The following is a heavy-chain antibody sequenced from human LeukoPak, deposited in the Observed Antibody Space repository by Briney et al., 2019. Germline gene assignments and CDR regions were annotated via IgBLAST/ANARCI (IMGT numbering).Heavy chain of an antibody. CDR3: ARQVYSSSWSYYFDY. CDR1: GGSLSSYY. D-gene: IGHD6-13*01. J-gene: IGHJ4*02. Sequence: SETLSLTCTVSGGSLSSYYWSWIRQPPGKGLEWIGHVYYSGSTNYNPSLKSRVTISVDTSKNQFSLKLSSVTPADTAVYYCARQVYSSSWSYYFDYWGQGILVTVSS. V-gene: IGHV4-59*01. CDR2: VYYSGST.